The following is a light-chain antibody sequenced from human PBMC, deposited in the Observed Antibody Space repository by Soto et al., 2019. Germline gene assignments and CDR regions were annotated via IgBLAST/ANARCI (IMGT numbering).Light chain of an antibody. Sequence: DLQMTQSPSSVSASVGDRVTITCRASQNIIRWLAWYQQRPGKAPKLLIYSASSLQGGVPSRFSGSGSGTDFTLTISSLQPEDFATYYCLQTDSFPLTCGGGTKVEIK. V-gene: IGKV1-12*01. CDR1: QNIIRW. J-gene: IGKJ4*01. CDR2: SAS. CDR3: LQTDSFPLT.